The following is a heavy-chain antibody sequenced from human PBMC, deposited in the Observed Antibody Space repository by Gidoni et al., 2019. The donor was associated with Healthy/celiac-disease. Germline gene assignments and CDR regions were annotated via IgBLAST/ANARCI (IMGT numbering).Heavy chain of an antibody. Sequence: EVQLVESGGGLVQPGGSLRLSCAASGFPFSSYWMSWVRQAPGKGLEWVANIKQDGSEKYYVDSVKGRFTISRDNAKNSLYLQMNSLRAEDTAVYYCAREPEMVRGDRQLDYWGQGTLVTVSS. D-gene: IGHD3-10*01. J-gene: IGHJ4*02. CDR3: AREPEMVRGDRQLDY. CDR2: IKQDGSEK. CDR1: GFPFSSYW. V-gene: IGHV3-7*03.